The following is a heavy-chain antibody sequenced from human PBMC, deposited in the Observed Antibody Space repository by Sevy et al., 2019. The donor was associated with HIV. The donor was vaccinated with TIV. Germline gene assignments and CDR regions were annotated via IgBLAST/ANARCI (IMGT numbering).Heavy chain of an antibody. D-gene: IGHD6-6*01. CDR3: ARGSSSSPYYYYYMDV. V-gene: IGHV3-11*01. Sequence: GESLKISCAASGFTFSDYYMSWIRQAPGKGLEWVSYISSSGSTIYYADSVKGRFTISRDNAKNSLYLQMNSLRAEDTAVYYCARGSSSSPYYYYYMDVWGKGTTVTVSS. CDR2: ISSSGSTI. CDR1: GFTFSDYY. J-gene: IGHJ6*03.